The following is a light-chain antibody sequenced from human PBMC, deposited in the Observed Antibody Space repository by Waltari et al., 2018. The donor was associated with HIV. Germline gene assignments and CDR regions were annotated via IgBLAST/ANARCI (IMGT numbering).Light chain of an antibody. CDR3: SSFTTTNSLL. CDR2: EVS. Sequence: QSALTQPASVSGSPGQSITVSCTGTSSDIGASNYVSWSQQTPGTAPKLVIYEVSNRPSGISNRFSGSKSGNTASLTISGLQTEDEADFYCSSFTTTNSLLFGGGTKVTVL. CDR1: SSDIGASNY. V-gene: IGLV2-14*01. J-gene: IGLJ2*01.